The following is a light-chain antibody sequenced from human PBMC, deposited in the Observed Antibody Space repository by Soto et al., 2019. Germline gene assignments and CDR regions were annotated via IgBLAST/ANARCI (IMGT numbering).Light chain of an antibody. CDR1: SSDVGSYNL. CDR2: EVS. Sequence: QSVLTQPASVSGSPGQSITISCTGTSSDVGSYNLVSWYQQHPGKAPKLMIYEVSKRSSGVSNRFSGSKSGNTASLTISGLQAEDEADYYCCSYAGSSTSPYVFGTGTKVTVL. J-gene: IGLJ1*01. V-gene: IGLV2-23*02. CDR3: CSYAGSSTSPYV.